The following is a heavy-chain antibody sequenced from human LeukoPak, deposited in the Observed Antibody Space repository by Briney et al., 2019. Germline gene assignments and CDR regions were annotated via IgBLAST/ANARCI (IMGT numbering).Heavy chain of an antibody. CDR2: IWYDGSNK. CDR3: AKSYYDILTGYYLDV. J-gene: IGHJ6*02. Sequence: GGSLRLSCAASGFTFSSYGMHWVRQAPGKGLEWVAVIWYDGSNKYYADSVKGRFTISRDNSKNTLYLQMNRLRAEDTAVYYCAKSYYDILTGYYLDVWGQGTTVTVSS. D-gene: IGHD3-9*01. V-gene: IGHV3-33*06. CDR1: GFTFSSYG.